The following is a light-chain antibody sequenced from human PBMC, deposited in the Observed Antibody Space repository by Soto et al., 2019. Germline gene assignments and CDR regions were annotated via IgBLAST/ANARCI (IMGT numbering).Light chain of an antibody. CDR2: KVP. Sequence: DIQMTQSPSTVSASVGDRVTITCRASQSISSWLAWYQQKPGKAPKVLIYKVPSLESGVPSRFSGSGSGTEFTLTISSLQPDYFATYYCQQYNNYWTFGQGTKVEIK. CDR1: QSISSW. J-gene: IGKJ1*01. V-gene: IGKV1-5*03. CDR3: QQYNNYWT.